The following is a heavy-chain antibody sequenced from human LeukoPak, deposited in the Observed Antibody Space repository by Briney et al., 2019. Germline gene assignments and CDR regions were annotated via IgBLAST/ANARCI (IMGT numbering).Heavy chain of an antibody. D-gene: IGHD3-22*01. CDR1: GFTVSSNY. V-gene: IGHV3-66*02. Sequence: GGSLRLSCAASGFTVSSNYMSWVRQAPGKGLGWVSVFYSGGSTYYADSVKGRFTISRDDSKNTLYLQMNSLRAEDTAVYYCARDGDDSSGYYLGKIDYWGQGTLVTVSS. CDR3: ARDGDDSSGYYLGKIDY. J-gene: IGHJ4*02. CDR2: FYSGGST.